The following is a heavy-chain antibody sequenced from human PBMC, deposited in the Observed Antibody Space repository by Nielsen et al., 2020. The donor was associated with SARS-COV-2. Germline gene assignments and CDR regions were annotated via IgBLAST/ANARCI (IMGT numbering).Heavy chain of an antibody. CDR3: AREGDSSGYHFDY. CDR1: GGTFSSYA. CDR2: INPSGGST. Sequence: ASVKVSCKASGGTFSSYAISWVRQAPGQGLEWMGIINPSGGSTSYAQKFQGRVTMTRDTSTSTVYMELSSLRSEDTAVYYCAREGDSSGYHFDYWGQGTLVTVSS. D-gene: IGHD3-22*01. V-gene: IGHV1-46*01. J-gene: IGHJ4*02.